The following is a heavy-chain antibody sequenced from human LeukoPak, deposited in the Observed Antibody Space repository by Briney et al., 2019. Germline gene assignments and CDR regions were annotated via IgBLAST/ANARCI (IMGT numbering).Heavy chain of an antibody. D-gene: IGHD1-26*01. V-gene: IGHV4-59*02. CDR2: FLYSGTT. Sequence: PSETLSLTCSVSNGAVKNYYWTWIRQPPGQGLEWIGNFLYSGTTTYRASLDSRLIISVDNSKDTVSLRLFSVTAADTAVYYCATLVYSGSRYHFDTWGQGTLVTVSS. J-gene: IGHJ4*02. CDR3: ATLVYSGSRYHFDT. CDR1: NGAVKNYY.